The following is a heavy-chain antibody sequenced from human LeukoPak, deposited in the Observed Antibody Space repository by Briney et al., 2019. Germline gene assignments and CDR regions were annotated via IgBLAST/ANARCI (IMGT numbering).Heavy chain of an antibody. CDR3: AAIGRGAYYFGH. D-gene: IGHD3-10*01. Sequence: SETLSLTCTVSGGSISSYYWSWIRQPPGKGLEWIGYIYTSGGTNYNPSLKSRVTISVDTSKNQFSLKLRSVTAADTAVYYWAAIGRGAYYFGHWGPGTLVTVSS. J-gene: IGHJ4*02. V-gene: IGHV4-4*09. CDR1: GGSISSYY. CDR2: IYTSGGT.